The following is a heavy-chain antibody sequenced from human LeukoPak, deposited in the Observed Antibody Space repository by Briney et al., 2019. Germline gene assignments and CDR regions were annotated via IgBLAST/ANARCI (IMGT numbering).Heavy chain of an antibody. CDR3: AAYSSCDY. CDR2: VFHDGSP. J-gene: IGHJ4*02. CDR1: GGSISSSSW. D-gene: IGHD6-6*01. Sequence: SETLSLTCAVSGGSISSSSWWSWVRQPPGKGLEWIGEVFHDGSPNYNPSFRGRVTILVDKSKNQFSLNLGSLTAEDTAVYYCAAYSSCDYWGQGTLVTVSS. V-gene: IGHV4-4*02.